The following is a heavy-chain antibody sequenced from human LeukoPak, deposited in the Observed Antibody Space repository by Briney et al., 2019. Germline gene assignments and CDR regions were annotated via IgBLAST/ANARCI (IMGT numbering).Heavy chain of an antibody. J-gene: IGHJ3*02. Sequence: PGGSLSLSCAASGFIFNYYAMNWVRQAPGKGLEWVSAISGGGHSTYYADSVKGRFTISRDNSKNTLYLQMNSLRAEDTAVYFCAKGLEPGAFDIWGQGTRVTVSS. V-gene: IGHV3-23*01. D-gene: IGHD1-1*01. CDR3: AKGLEPGAFDI. CDR1: GFIFNYYA. CDR2: ISGGGHST.